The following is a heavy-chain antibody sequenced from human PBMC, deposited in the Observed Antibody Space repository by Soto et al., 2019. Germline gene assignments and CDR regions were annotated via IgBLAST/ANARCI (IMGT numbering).Heavy chain of an antibody. CDR1: GFTFSSYS. J-gene: IGHJ4*02. V-gene: IGHV3-21*01. CDR3: ARDRDKAMVTPADY. Sequence: PGGSLRLSCAASGFTFSSYSMNWVRQAPGKGLEWVSSISSSSSYIYYADSVKGRFTISRDNAKNSLYLQMNSLRAEDTAVYYCARDRDKAMVTPADYWGQGTLVTVSS. CDR2: ISSSSSYI. D-gene: IGHD5-18*01.